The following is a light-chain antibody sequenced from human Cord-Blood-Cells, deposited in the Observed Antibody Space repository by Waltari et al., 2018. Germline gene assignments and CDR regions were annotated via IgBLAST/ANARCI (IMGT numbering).Light chain of an antibody. V-gene: IGKV1-39*01. CDR2: AAA. CDR3: QQSYSTPYT. CDR1: QSISSY. Sequence: DIQMTQSPSSLSASVGDRVTITCRASQSISSYLNWYQQKPGKAPKLLIYAAASLQSGVPSRFSGSGSGTDFTLTISSLQPGDFATYYCQQSYSTPYTFGQGTKLEIK. J-gene: IGKJ2*01.